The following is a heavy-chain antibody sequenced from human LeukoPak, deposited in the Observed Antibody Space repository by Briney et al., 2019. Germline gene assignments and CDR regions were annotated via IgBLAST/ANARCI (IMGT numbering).Heavy chain of an antibody. Sequence: SETLSLTCTVSGGSISSYYWSWIRQPPGKGLEWIGYIYYSGSTNYNPSLKSRVTISVDTSKNQFSLKLSSVTAADTAVYYCARASSTGADYWGQGTLVTVSS. J-gene: IGHJ4*02. CDR1: GGSISSYY. CDR2: IYYSGST. V-gene: IGHV4-59*01. CDR3: ARASSTGADY. D-gene: IGHD4-17*01.